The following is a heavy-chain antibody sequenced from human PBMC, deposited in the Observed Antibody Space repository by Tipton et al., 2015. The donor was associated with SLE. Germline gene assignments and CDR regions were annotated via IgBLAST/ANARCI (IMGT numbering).Heavy chain of an antibody. CDR2: IYYSGST. V-gene: IGHV4-31*02. CDR1: GGSISSGGYY. J-gene: IGHJ4*02. CDR3: ARRAAGREFDY. D-gene: IGHD6-13*01. Sequence: LRLSCTVSGGSISSGGYYWSWIRQHPGKGLEWIGYIYYSGSTYYNPSLKSRVTISVDTSKNQFSLKLSSVTAADTAVYYCARRAAGREFDYWGQGTLVTVSS.